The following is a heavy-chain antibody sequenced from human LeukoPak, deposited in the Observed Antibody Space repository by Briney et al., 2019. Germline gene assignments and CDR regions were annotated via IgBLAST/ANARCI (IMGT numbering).Heavy chain of an antibody. CDR1: GGSISSYY. D-gene: IGHD3-3*01. CDR2: INYSGST. V-gene: IGHV4-34*01. Sequence: PSETLSLTCTVSGGSISSYYWSWIRQPPGKGLEWIGKINYSGSTNYNPSLKSRVTISVDTSKNQFSLKLTSVTAADTAVYYCARGRRLKPGNWFDPWGQGTLVTVSS. CDR3: ARGRRLKPGNWFDP. J-gene: IGHJ5*02.